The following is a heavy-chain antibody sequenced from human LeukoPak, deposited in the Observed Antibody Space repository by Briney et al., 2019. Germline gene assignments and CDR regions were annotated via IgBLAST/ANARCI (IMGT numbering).Heavy chain of an antibody. CDR3: ARAGASGWYAAGWFDP. CDR1: GFPFNNYW. J-gene: IGHJ5*02. D-gene: IGHD6-19*01. V-gene: IGHV3-74*01. Sequence: GGSLRLSCAASGFPFNNYWMHWVRQAPGKGLVWVSSINTDGRTTRYASSVQGRFTISRDNAKNTLYLQMNSLRDDDTAVYYCARAGASGWYAAGWFDPWAQGTLVTVSS. CDR2: INTDGRTT.